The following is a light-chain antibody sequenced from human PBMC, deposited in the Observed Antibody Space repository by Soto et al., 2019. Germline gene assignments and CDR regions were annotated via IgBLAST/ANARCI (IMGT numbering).Light chain of an antibody. Sequence: DIQMTQSPSSLSASVGDRVTITCRASQGIFDYVAWYQQKPGKVPKLLVFGASTLQSGVPSRFSGSGSGTDFTLTISSLQPEDFATYYCQQRHSYPITFGQGTRLEIK. V-gene: IGKV1-27*01. CDR2: GAS. CDR3: QQRHSYPIT. CDR1: QGIFDY. J-gene: IGKJ5*01.